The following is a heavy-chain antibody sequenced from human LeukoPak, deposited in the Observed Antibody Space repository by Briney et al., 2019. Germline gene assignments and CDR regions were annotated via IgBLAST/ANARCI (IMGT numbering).Heavy chain of an antibody. J-gene: IGHJ3*01. CDR1: GFTFSSYT. D-gene: IGHD6-13*01. V-gene: IGHV3-23*01. CDR2: TSGSGGST. CDR3: AKKRSSWYLDAFDL. Sequence: GGSLLLSSASSGFTFSSYTMSWVRPAPGKGLEWAAATSGSGGSTYYADSVKGRSTISKNNSNNTLYLQNNSRAAEDTDVSYCAKKRSSWYLDAFDLWGGEPMVTLSS.